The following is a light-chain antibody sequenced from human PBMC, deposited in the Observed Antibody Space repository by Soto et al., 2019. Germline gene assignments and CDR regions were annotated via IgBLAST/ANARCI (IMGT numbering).Light chain of an antibody. CDR2: DAF. CDR1: QSIGRF. J-gene: IGKJ5*01. CDR3: QQYHTVPYT. Sequence: DIQMAQAPCTRSASVGDRVTITCRASQSIGRFLAWYQHQPGKAPRLLIYDAFSLESGVPSRFSGTGSGTEFTLTISSLQPDDLATYFCQQYHTVPYTFGQGTRLEIK. V-gene: IGKV1-5*01.